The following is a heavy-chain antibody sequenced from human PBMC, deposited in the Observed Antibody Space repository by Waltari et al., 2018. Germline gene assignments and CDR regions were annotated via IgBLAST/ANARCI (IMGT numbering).Heavy chain of an antibody. CDR2: IYYSGST. J-gene: IGHJ4*02. D-gene: IGHD2-2*01. CDR3: ARHRPAAPYDY. V-gene: IGHV4-39*01. Sequence: QLQLQESGPGLVKPSETLSLTCTVSGGSISSSSYYWGWIRQPPGKGLEWIGSIYYSGSTYYNPALKSRVAISVDTSKNQFSLKLSSVTAADTAVYYCARHRPAAPYDYWGQGTLVTVSS. CDR1: GGSISSSSYY.